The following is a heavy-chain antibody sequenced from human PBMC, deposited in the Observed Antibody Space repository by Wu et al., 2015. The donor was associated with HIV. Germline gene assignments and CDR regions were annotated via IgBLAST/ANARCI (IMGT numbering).Heavy chain of an antibody. CDR2: IIPIFGTA. Sequence: QVQLVQSGAEVKKPGSSVKVSCKASGGTFSSYAISWVRQAPGQGLEWMGRIIPIFGTANYAQKFQGRVTITADESTSTAYMELSSLRSEDTAVYYCAIGVRGDYGMSWGHYRNWGQGTLATVSS. CDR3: AIGVRGDYGMSWGHYRN. D-gene: IGHD4-17*01. V-gene: IGHV1-69*13. CDR1: GGTFSSYA. J-gene: IGHJ4*02.